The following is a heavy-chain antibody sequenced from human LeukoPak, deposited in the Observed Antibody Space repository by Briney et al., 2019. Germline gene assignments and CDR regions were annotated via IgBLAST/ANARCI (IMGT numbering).Heavy chain of an antibody. J-gene: IGHJ4*02. V-gene: IGHV4-34*01. D-gene: IGHD3-10*01. CDR1: GGSFSGYY. Sequence: SETLSLTCAVYGGSFSGYYWSWIRQPPGKGLEWIGEINHSGSTNYNPPLKSRVTISVDTSKNQFSLKLSSVTAADTAVYYCARTVDTMVEGGFDYWGQGTLVTVSS. CDR2: INHSGST. CDR3: ARTVDTMVEGGFDY.